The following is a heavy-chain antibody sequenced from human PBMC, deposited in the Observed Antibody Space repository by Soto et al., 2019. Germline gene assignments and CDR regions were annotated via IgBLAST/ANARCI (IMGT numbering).Heavy chain of an antibody. CDR3: ATYYDFWSGYSNNGMDV. V-gene: IGHV1-69*13. Sequence: SVKVSCKASGGTFSSYSISWVRQAPGQGLEWMGGIIPIFGTANYAQKFQGRVTITADESTSTAYMELSSLRSEDTAVYYCATYYDFWSGYSNNGMDVWGQGTTVTVSS. J-gene: IGHJ6*02. CDR1: GGTFSSYS. D-gene: IGHD3-3*01. CDR2: IIPIFGTA.